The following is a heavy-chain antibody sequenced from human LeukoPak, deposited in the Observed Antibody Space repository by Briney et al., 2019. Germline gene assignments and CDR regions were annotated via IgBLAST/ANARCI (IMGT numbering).Heavy chain of an antibody. D-gene: IGHD6-19*01. CDR3: ARSYSGCEGAVGAFDI. Sequence: SVKVSCKASGYTFTSYGISWVRQAPGQGLEWMGGIIPIFGTANYAQKFQGRVTITADESTSTAYMELSSLRSEDTAVYYCARSYSGCEGAVGAFDIWGQGTMVTVSS. J-gene: IGHJ3*02. CDR1: GYTFTSYG. V-gene: IGHV1-69*13. CDR2: IIPIFGTA.